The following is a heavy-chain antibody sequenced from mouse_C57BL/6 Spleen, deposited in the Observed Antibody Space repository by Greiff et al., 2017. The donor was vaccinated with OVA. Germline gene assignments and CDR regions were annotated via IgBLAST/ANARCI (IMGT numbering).Heavy chain of an antibody. V-gene: IGHV3-6*01. CDR2: ISYDGSN. CDR3: ARDGDYDGGFDV. J-gene: IGHJ1*03. CDR1: GYSITSGYY. D-gene: IGHD2-4*01. Sequence: EVQLQQSGPGLVKPSQSLSLTCSVTGYSITSGYYWNWIRQFPGNKLEWMGYISYDGSNNYNPSLKNRISITRDTSKNQFFLKLNSVTTEDTATYYCARDGDYDGGFDVWGTGTTVTVSS.